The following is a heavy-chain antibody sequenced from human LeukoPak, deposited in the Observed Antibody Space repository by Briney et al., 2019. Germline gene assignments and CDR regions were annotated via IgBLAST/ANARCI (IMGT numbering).Heavy chain of an antibody. CDR3: AIAPSGSYFDY. D-gene: IGHD1-26*01. CDR1: GFTFSSYA. Sequence: GGSLRLSCAASGFTFSSYAMNWVRQAPGKGLEWVSTISGSGGSTYYADSVKGRFTISRDNSKNTLYLQMNSLRAEDTAVYYCAIAPSGSYFDYWGQGTLVTVSS. CDR2: ISGSGGST. V-gene: IGHV3-23*01. J-gene: IGHJ4*02.